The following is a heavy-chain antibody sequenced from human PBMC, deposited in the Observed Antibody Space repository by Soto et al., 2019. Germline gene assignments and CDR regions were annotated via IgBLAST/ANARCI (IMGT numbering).Heavy chain of an antibody. V-gene: IGHV1-69*01. Sequence: QVQLVQSGAEVKKPGSSVKVSCKASGDTFRSYAISWVRQAPGQGLEWVGGIIPIFGTRNYAQKFQGRVTITADESTSTAYMELSSLRSEDTAVYYCARDITRSYYDSSGYSFWYFDLWGLGTLVTVSS. J-gene: IGHJ2*01. CDR2: IIPIFGTR. CDR1: GDTFRSYA. D-gene: IGHD3-22*01. CDR3: ARDITRSYYDSSGYSFWYFDL.